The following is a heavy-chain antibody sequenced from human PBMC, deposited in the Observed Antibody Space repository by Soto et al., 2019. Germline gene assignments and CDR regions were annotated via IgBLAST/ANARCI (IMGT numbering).Heavy chain of an antibody. Sequence: ASVKVFCKASGYTFTSYGISWVRQAPGQGLERMGWISAYNGNTNYAQKLQGRVTMTTDTSTSTAYMELRSLRSDDTAVYYCARPSGYYYYYGMDVWGQGTTVTVSS. V-gene: IGHV1-18*01. CDR3: ARPSGYYYYYGMDV. CDR2: ISAYNGNT. J-gene: IGHJ6*02. CDR1: GYTFTSYG.